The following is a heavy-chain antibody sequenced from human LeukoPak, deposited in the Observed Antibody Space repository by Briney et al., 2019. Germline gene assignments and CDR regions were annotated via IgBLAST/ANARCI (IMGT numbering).Heavy chain of an antibody. Sequence: GGSLRLSCTASGFTFSSYDMSWVRQAPGKGLEWVSLISGSGGNTYYADSVKGWFTISRDNSKNTLFLQMNSLRAEDTAVYYCAKGYAYGYFDYCGQGTLVTVSS. CDR3: AKGYAYGYFDY. CDR1: GFTFSSYD. CDR2: ISGSGGNT. J-gene: IGHJ4*02. V-gene: IGHV3-23*01. D-gene: IGHD5-18*01.